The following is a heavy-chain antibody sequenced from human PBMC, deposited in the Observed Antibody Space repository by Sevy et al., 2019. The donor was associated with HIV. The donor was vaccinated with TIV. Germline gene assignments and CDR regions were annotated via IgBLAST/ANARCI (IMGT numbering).Heavy chain of an antibody. V-gene: IGHV3-33*01. Sequence: GGSLRLSCAASGFTFGSYGMHWVRQAPGKGLEWVAVIWYDGSNKYYADSVKGRFTISRDNSKNTLYLQMNSLRAEDTAVYYCARDGNWYYDFWSGYYYFDYWGQGTLVTVSS. CDR2: IWYDGSNK. J-gene: IGHJ4*02. CDR3: ARDGNWYYDFWSGYYYFDY. CDR1: GFTFGSYG. D-gene: IGHD3-3*01.